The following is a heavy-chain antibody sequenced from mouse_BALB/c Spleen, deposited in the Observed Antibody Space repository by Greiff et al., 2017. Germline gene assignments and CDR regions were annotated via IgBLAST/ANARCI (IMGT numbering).Heavy chain of an antibody. CDR2: IYPGSGNT. Sequence: VQLQQSGPELVKPGASVKISCKASGYTFPDYYINWVKQKPGQGLEWIGWIYPGSGNTKYNEKFKGKATLTVDNTSTTAYMKLSSLPSEDTAVYLCARDYSAWFAYWGQGTLVTVSA. D-gene: IGHD1-1*01. V-gene: IGHV1-84*02. CDR3: ARDYSAWFAY. CDR1: GYTFPDYY. J-gene: IGHJ3*01.